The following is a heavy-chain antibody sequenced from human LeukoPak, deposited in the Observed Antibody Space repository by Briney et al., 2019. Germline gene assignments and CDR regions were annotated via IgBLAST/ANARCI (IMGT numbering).Heavy chain of an antibody. CDR2: ISSSGSTR. Sequence: PGGSLRLSCAASGFTFSSYEMNWVRQAPGKGLEWVSYISSSGSTRNYADSVKGRFTISRDNAKSSLYLQMNSLSADDTAVYYCARGGLGYWGQGTLVTVSS. D-gene: IGHD2-21*01. V-gene: IGHV3-48*03. J-gene: IGHJ4*02. CDR1: GFTFSSYE. CDR3: ARGGLGY.